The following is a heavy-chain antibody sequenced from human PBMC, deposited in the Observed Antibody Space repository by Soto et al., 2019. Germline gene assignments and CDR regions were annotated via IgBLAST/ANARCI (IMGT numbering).Heavy chain of an antibody. Sequence: ASVKVSCKASGYTFTSYDINWVRQATGQGLEWMGWMNPNSGNTGYAQKFQGRVTMTRNTSISTAYMELSSLGSEDTAVYYCARGSSDIVVVPAATGTSSYYYMDVWGKGTTVTVSS. V-gene: IGHV1-8*01. J-gene: IGHJ6*03. CDR3: ARGSSDIVVVPAATGTSSYYYMDV. D-gene: IGHD2-2*01. CDR2: MNPNSGNT. CDR1: GYTFTSYD.